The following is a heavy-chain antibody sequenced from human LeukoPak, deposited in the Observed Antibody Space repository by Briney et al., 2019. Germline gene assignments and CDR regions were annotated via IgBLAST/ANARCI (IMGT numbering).Heavy chain of an antibody. Sequence: TLSLTCTVSGGSISSGSYYWRWIRQPAGKGLEWIGRIYTSGSTNYNPSLKSRVTISVDTSKNQFSLKLSSVTAADTAVYYCARALGGYPANFDYWGQGTLVTVSS. J-gene: IGHJ4*02. CDR3: ARALGGYPANFDY. CDR1: GGSISSGSYY. D-gene: IGHD1-26*01. V-gene: IGHV4-61*02. CDR2: IYTSGST.